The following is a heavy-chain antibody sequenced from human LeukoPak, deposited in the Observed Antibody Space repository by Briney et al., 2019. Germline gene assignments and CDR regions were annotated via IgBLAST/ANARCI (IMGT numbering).Heavy chain of an antibody. Sequence: SETLSLTCAVSGVSFDDYYWSWVRQTPGRRLEWLGEINHSGYTKDSPSLKSRVPLSIDTSNKQFSLNLRSVTVADAGIYYCTRMTTGHDYWGQGTLVTVSS. D-gene: IGHD4-17*01. CDR2: INHSGYT. V-gene: IGHV4-34*01. CDR1: GVSFDDYY. CDR3: TRMTTGHDY. J-gene: IGHJ4*02.